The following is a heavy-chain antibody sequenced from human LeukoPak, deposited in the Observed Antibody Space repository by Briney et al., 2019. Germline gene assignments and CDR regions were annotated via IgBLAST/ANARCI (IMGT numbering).Heavy chain of an antibody. V-gene: IGHV3-30*04. Sequence: PGGSLRLSCAASGFTFSSYAMHWVRQAPGKGLEWVAVISYDGSNKYYADSVKGRFTISRDNSKNTLYLQLNSLRAEDTAVYYYARDPRQWLVGGGFDYWGQGTLVSVSS. CDR1: GFTFSSYA. CDR2: ISYDGSNK. CDR3: ARDPRQWLVGGGFDY. J-gene: IGHJ4*02. D-gene: IGHD6-19*01.